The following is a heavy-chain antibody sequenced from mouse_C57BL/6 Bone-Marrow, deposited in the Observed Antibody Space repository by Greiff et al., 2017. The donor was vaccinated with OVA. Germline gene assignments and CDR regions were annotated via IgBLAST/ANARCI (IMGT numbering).Heavy chain of an antibody. CDR1: GYTFTSYW. CDR3: AMDYYGSKDY. D-gene: IGHD1-1*01. J-gene: IGHJ2*01. V-gene: IGHV1-69*01. Sequence: QVQLQQPGAELVMPGASVKLSCKASGYTFTSYWMHWVKQRPGQGLEWIGEIDPSDSYTNYNQKFKGKSTLTVDKSSSTAYMQLSSLTSEDSAVYYCAMDYYGSKDYWGQGTTLTVSS. CDR2: IDPSDSYT.